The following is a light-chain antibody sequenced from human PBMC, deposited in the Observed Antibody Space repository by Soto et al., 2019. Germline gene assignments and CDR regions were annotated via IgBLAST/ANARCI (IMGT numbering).Light chain of an antibody. CDR2: GAS. V-gene: IGKV3-15*01. CDR3: QQYNNWPRT. CDR1: QRVSSN. Sequence: EIVMTQSPATLSVSPGERAPLSCRASQRVSSNVAWYQQRPGQAPRLLIYGASTRATGIPASFSGSGYGTEFPLTISSLQSEDFAVYYCQQYNNWPRTFGQGTKLEI. J-gene: IGKJ2*01.